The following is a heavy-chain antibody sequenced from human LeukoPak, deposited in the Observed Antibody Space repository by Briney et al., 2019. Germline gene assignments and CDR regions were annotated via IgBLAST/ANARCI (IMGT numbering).Heavy chain of an antibody. CDR2: IRYDGSNE. V-gene: IGHV3-30*02. CDR3: AKVMPPGRIRFYSYYMDV. D-gene: IGHD2-15*01. Sequence: GGSLRLSCAASGFSFSAYGMHWVRQAPGKGLEWVAFIRYDGSNEYYADSVKGRFTNSRDKSKNTLSLQMNGLRVEDTAVYYCAKVMPPGRIRFYSYYMDVWGIGTTVTVS. CDR1: GFSFSAYG. J-gene: IGHJ6*03.